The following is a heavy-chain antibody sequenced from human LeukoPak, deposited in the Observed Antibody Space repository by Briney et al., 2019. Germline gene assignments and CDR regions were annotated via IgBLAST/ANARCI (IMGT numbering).Heavy chain of an antibody. V-gene: IGHV4-39*07. CDR3: ARGRLVRGVIIMAGRNWFDP. Sequence: SETLSLTCTVSGGSISSSSYYWGWIRQPPGKGLEWIGEINHSGSTNYNPSLKSRVTISVDTSKNQFSLKLSSVTAADTAVYYCARGRLVRGVIIMAGRNWFDPWGQGTLVTVSS. CDR2: INHSGST. D-gene: IGHD3-10*01. J-gene: IGHJ5*02. CDR1: GGSISSSSYY.